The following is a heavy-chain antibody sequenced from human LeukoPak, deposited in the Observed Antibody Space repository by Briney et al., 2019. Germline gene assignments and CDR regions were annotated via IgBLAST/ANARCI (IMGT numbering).Heavy chain of an antibody. CDR1: GGSISSYY. Sequence: SETLSLTCTVSGGSISSYYWSWIRQPAGKGLEWIGRIYTSGSTNYNPSLKSRLTMSVDTSKNQFSLKLTSVTAADTAVYYCARMTINSGWYDFFDYWGQGTLVTVSS. J-gene: IGHJ4*02. D-gene: IGHD6-19*01. CDR3: ARMTINSGWYDFFDY. CDR2: IYTSGST. V-gene: IGHV4-4*07.